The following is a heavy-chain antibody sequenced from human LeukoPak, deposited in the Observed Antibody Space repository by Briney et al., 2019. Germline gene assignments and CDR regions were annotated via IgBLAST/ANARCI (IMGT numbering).Heavy chain of an antibody. D-gene: IGHD6-19*01. CDR2: IGGGGGDT. Sequence: GGSLRLSCAASGFTFNNYAISWVRQAPEKGLEWVSAIGGGGGDTYYADSVKGRFTISRDNSKDTVYLQMNSLRGEDTAVYYCARGDRSSGWGYWGQGALVTVSS. CDR1: GFTFNNYA. CDR3: ARGDRSSGWGY. V-gene: IGHV3-23*01. J-gene: IGHJ4*02.